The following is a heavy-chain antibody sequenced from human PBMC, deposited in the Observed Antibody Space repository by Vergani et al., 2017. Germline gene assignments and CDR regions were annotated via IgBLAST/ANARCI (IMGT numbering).Heavy chain of an antibody. CDR3: ARKGSASIHWFDP. CDR2: IYYSGSA. Sequence: QVQLQESGPGLVKSSDTLSLTCAVSGYSISSSNWWGWFRQPPGRGLEWIGYIYYSGSAYYNPSLKSRVTMSVDTSKNQFSLKLSSVTAVDTAVYYCARKGSASIHWFDPWGQGTLVTVSS. V-gene: IGHV4-28*01. J-gene: IGHJ5*02. D-gene: IGHD3-10*01. CDR1: GYSISSSNW.